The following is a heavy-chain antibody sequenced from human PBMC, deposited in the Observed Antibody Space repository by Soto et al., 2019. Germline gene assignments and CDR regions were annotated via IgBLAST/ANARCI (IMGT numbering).Heavy chain of an antibody. V-gene: IGHV3-48*01. CDR3: ARGIAAAGPKLDY. CDR2: ISSATTTI. D-gene: IGHD6-13*01. J-gene: IGHJ4*02. CDR1: GFTFSSYS. Sequence: LRLSCAASGFTFSSYSVSWVRQAPGKGLEWVSYISSATTTIYYADSVKGRFTISRDNAKNSLYLQMNSLRADDTAVYYCARGIAAAGPKLDYWGQGTLVTVSS.